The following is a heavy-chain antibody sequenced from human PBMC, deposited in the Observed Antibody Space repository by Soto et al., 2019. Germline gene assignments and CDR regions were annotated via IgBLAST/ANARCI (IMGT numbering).Heavy chain of an antibody. J-gene: IGHJ4*02. Sequence: EVQLLDSGGGLVQPGGSLRLSCAASGFTFSNYAMSWARQAPGKGLEWVSGVGGSGDSTYYADSVKGRFTISRDNSKDTLYLQMNSLRAEDTAVYYCAKRPLGYCSGGICYPPHYFDYWGQGTLVTVSS. CDR3: AKRPLGYCSGGICYPPHYFDY. CDR2: VGGSGDST. CDR1: GFTFSNYA. V-gene: IGHV3-23*01. D-gene: IGHD2-15*01.